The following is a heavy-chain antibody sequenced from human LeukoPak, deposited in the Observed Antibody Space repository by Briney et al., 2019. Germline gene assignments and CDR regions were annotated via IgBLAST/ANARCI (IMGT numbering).Heavy chain of an antibody. CDR2: ISSSSSYI. Sequence: GGSLRLSCAASGFTFSSYSMNWVRQAPGKGLEWVSSISSSSSYIYYADSVKGRFTISRDNAKNSLYLQMNSLRAEDTAVYYCASSVGLFYYMDVWGKGTTVTVSS. D-gene: IGHD2-21*01. J-gene: IGHJ6*03. CDR1: GFTFSSYS. V-gene: IGHV3-21*01. CDR3: ASSVGLFYYMDV.